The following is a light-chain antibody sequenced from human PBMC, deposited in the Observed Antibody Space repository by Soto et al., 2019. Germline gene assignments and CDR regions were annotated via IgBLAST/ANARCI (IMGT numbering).Light chain of an antibody. CDR3: QQYNNRPLRT. CDR2: GAS. J-gene: IGKJ4*01. Sequence: EIVMTQSPATLSVSPGERATHSSRASQSVSSNLAWYQQKPGQAPRLLIYGASTRATGIPARFSGSGSGTKFTLTIISLQFEDFAVYYCQQYNNRPLRTFGGGTKVDIK. CDR1: QSVSSN. V-gene: IGKV3-15*01.